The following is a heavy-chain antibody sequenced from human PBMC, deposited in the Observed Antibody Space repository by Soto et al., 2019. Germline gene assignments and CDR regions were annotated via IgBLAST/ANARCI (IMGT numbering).Heavy chain of an antibody. D-gene: IGHD2-8*01. CDR2: IYYTGHT. CDR1: GGYISSGGNY. CDR3: AREDINESYFDY. V-gene: IGHV4-31*03. Sequence: SETLSLTCSVSGGYISSGGNYWSWIRQHPGKGLEWIGFIYYTGHTKYNAALKSRASISADMSENQFSLTLTSVTAADTAVYYCAREDINESYFDYWGPGTLVTVSS. J-gene: IGHJ4*02.